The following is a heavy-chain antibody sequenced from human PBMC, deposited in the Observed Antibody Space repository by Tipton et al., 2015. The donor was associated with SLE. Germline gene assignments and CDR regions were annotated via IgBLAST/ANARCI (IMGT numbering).Heavy chain of an antibody. CDR3: AGVLGYCTGGVCYYYYGMDV. J-gene: IGHJ6*02. V-gene: IGHV5-51*03. Sequence: QLVQSEAEVKKPGESLKISCKASGYSFTLYWIGWVRQMPGKGLEWMGMIFPGDSDTRYNPAFQGQVTISADKSISTAYLQWSSLKASDTAMYYCAGVLGYCTGGVCYYYYGMDVWGQGTTVTVSS. D-gene: IGHD2-8*02. CDR2: IFPGDSDT. CDR1: GYSFTLYW.